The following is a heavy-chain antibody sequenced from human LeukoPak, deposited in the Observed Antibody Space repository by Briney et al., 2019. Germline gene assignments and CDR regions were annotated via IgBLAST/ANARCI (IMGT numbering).Heavy chain of an antibody. J-gene: IGHJ4*02. Sequence: GGSLRLSCAASGFTFSKSWMSWLRQTPEKGLEWVANIREDGSAKYYVDSVKGRFTISRDNAKNSLYLQMNSLRAEDTAVYYCAKDDEGYYWGQGSLVTVSS. D-gene: IGHD3-3*01. CDR1: GFTFSKSW. CDR3: AKDDEGYY. CDR2: IREDGSAK. V-gene: IGHV3-7*04.